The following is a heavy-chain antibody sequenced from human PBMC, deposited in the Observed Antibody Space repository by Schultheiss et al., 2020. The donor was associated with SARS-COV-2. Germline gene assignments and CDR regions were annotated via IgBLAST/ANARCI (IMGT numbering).Heavy chain of an antibody. J-gene: IGHJ4*02. D-gene: IGHD2-2*01. CDR2: IRSKANSYAT. CDR1: GFTFSGSA. V-gene: IGHV3-73*01. CDR3: ARGPYIVEVPLDIDY. Sequence: GGSLRLSCAASGFTFSGSAMHWVRQASGKGLEWVGRIRSKANSYATAYEASVKGRFTISRDDSKNTAYLQMNSLKTEDTAVYYCARGPYIVEVPLDIDYWGQGTLVTVSS.